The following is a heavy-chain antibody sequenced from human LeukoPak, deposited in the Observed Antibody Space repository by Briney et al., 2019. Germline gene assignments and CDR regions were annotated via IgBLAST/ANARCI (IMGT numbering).Heavy chain of an antibody. CDR3: ARPGETYYDFWSGYYPLRY. J-gene: IGHJ4*02. D-gene: IGHD3-3*01. V-gene: IGHV1-46*01. Sequence: GASVKVSCKASGYTFTSYYMHWVRQAPGQGLEWMGIINPSGGSTSYAQKFQGRVTMTSDTSTSTVYMELSSLRSEDTAVYYCARPGETYYDFWSGYYPLRYWGQGTLVTVSS. CDR2: INPSGGST. CDR1: GYTFTSYY.